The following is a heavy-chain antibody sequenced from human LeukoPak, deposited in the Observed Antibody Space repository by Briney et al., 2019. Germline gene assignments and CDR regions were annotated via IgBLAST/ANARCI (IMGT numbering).Heavy chain of an antibody. D-gene: IGHD3-22*01. CDR3: ATVTDDSSGYYYNSRYFDL. CDR2: MNPNSGNT. J-gene: IGHJ2*01. V-gene: IGHV1-8*02. CDR1: GGTFSSYV. Sequence: ASVKVSCKASGGTFSSYVINWVRQATGQGLEWMGWMNPNSGNTGYAQKFQGRVTMTRNTSISTAYMELSSLRSEDTAVYYCATVTDDSSGYYYNSRYFDLWGRGTLVTVSS.